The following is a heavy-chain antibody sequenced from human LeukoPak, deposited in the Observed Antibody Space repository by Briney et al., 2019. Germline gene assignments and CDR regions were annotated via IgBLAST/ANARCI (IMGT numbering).Heavy chain of an antibody. D-gene: IGHD2-8*01. J-gene: IGHJ4*02. CDR1: GGSISSYY. CDR3: ARGDHGFVLDY. CDR2: IYYSGST. Sequence: PSETLSLTCTVSGGSISSYYWSWIRQPPGKGLEWIGYIYYSGSTNHNPSLKSRVTISVDTSKNQFSLKLSSVTAADTAVYYCARGDHGFVLDYWGQGTLVTVSS. V-gene: IGHV4-59*01.